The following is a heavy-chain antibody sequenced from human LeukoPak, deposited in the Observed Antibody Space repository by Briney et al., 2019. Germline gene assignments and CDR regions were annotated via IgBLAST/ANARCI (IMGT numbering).Heavy chain of an antibody. CDR1: GYTFTGYY. V-gene: IGHV1-2*02. CDR3: ARGPTRIQLWGPIYWFDP. Sequence: ASVKVSCKASGYTFTGYYMHWVRQAPGQGLEWMGWINPNSGGTNYAQKFQGRVTMTRDTSISTAYMELSRLRSDDTAVYYCARGPTRIQLWGPIYWFDPWGQGTLVTVSS. CDR2: INPNSGGT. J-gene: IGHJ5*02. D-gene: IGHD5-18*01.